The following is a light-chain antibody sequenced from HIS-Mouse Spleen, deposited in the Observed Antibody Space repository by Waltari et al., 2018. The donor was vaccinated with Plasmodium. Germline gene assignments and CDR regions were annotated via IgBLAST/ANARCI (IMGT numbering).Light chain of an antibody. CDR3: YSTDSSGNHRV. V-gene: IGLV3-10*01. CDR2: ADS. J-gene: IGLJ3*02. CDR1: ALPKQY. Sequence: SYELTKPPSVSVSPGQTARITCSGDALPKQYAYWYQQKSGQARELVIYADSKRSSGSPESVSGSRSGTIATLTIRGAQVEDEADYYCYSTDSSGNHRVFGGGTKLTVL.